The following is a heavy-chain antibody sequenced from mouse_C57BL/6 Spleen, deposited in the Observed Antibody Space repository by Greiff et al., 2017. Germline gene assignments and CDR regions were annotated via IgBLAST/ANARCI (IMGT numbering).Heavy chain of an antibody. V-gene: IGHV1-55*01. D-gene: IGHD1-1*01. CDR3: ARTGIITTSLMDY. Sequence: QIQLQQPGAELVKPGASVKMSCTASGYTFTSYWITWVKQRPGQGLEWIGDIYPGSGSTNYNEKFKSKATLTVDTSSSTAYMQLSSLTSEDSAVYYCARTGIITTSLMDYWGQGTSVTVSS. CDR2: IYPGSGST. CDR1: GYTFTSYW. J-gene: IGHJ4*01.